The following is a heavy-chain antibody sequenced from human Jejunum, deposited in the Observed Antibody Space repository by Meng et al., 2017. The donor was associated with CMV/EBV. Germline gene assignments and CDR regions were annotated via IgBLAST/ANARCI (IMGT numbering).Heavy chain of an antibody. CDR2: IRYEGSNK. J-gene: IGHJ3*01. V-gene: IGHV3-30*02. Sequence: TFSTYGISWGRQAPGRGLEWVAFIRYEGSNKEYADSVRGRFTISRDNSKKSLYLQMNSLRAEDTAVYFCAKDVARYSGDAEGAFDVWGQGTMVTVSS. CDR3: AKDVARYSGDAEGAFDV. D-gene: IGHD5-12*01. CDR1: TFSTYG.